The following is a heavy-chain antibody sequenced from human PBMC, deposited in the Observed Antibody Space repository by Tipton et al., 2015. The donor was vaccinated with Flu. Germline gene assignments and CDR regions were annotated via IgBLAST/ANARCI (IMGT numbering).Heavy chain of an antibody. V-gene: IGHV4-34*01. J-gene: IGHJ6*02. CDR1: GGSFSGYY. Sequence: LRLSCAVYGGSFSGYYWSWIRQPPGKGLEWIGEINHSGSTNYNPSLKSRVTISVDTSKNQFSLKLSSVTAADTAVYYCARGRGDYVWGSYRPYYYGMDVWGQGTTVTVSS. D-gene: IGHD3-16*02. CDR3: ARGRGDYVWGSYRPYYYGMDV. CDR2: INHSGST.